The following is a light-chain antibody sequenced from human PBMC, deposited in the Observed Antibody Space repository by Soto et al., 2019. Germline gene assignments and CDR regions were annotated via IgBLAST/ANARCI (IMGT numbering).Light chain of an antibody. CDR3: QCYDSGLSGSV. J-gene: IGLJ2*01. V-gene: IGLV1-40*01. CDR2: ANT. Sequence: QSVLTQPPSVSGAPGQRVTISCTGSSSNIGAGYDVHWYQQLPGTAPKLLIYANTNRPSGVPDRFSGSKSGTSASLAITGLQAEDEADYYCQCYDSGLSGSVFGGGTKVTVL. CDR1: SSNIGAGYD.